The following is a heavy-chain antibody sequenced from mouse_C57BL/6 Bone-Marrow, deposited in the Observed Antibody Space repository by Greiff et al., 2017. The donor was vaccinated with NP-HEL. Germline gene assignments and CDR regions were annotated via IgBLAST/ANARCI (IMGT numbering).Heavy chain of an antibody. CDR2: INYDGSST. CDR3: ARDRGYGYDGAMDD. D-gene: IGHD2-2*01. V-gene: IGHV5-16*01. Sequence: EVLLVESEGGLVQPGSSMKLSCTASGFTFSDYYMAWVRQVPEKGLEWVANINYDGSSTNYLDSLKSRFIISRDNAKNILYLKMSSLKSEDTATYYSARDRGYGYDGAMDDWGQGTSVTVSS. CDR1: GFTFSDYY. J-gene: IGHJ4*01.